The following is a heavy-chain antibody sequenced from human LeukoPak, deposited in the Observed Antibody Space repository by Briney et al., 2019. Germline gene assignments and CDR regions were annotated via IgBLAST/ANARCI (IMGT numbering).Heavy chain of an antibody. CDR2: FSGSGGST. CDR1: GFTFSRYA. V-gene: IGHV3-23*01. Sequence: PGGSLRLSCTASGFTFSRYAMNWVRQAPGKGLEWVSGFSGSGGSTHYADSVKGRFTISRDNSKNTLYMQMNSLRAEDTAVYYCAKADGIRVFPYWGQGTLVTVSS. CDR3: AKADGIRVFPY. D-gene: IGHD6-13*01. J-gene: IGHJ4*02.